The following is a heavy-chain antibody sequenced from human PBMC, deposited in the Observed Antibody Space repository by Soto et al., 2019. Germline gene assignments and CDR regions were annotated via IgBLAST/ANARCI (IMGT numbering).Heavy chain of an antibody. Sequence: GESLKISCKGSGYSFTIYWIGWVRQMPGKGLEWMGIIYPGDSDTRYSPSFQGQVTISADKSISTAYLQWSSLKASDTAMYYCAREQYSLGIAAAGTYYYYYYGMDVWGQGTTVTVSS. J-gene: IGHJ6*02. CDR1: GYSFTIYW. CDR2: IYPGDSDT. CDR3: AREQYSLGIAAAGTYYYYYYGMDV. D-gene: IGHD6-13*01. V-gene: IGHV5-51*01.